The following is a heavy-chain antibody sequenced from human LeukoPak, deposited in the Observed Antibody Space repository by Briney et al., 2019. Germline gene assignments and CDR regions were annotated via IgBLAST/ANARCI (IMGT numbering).Heavy chain of an antibody. CDR1: GFTFSSYG. V-gene: IGHV3-23*01. CDR3: AKSSITMVRGVMALYFDY. Sequence: GGSLRLSCAASGFTFSSYGMSWVRQAPGKGLEWVSAISGSGGSTYYADSVKGRFTISRDNSKNTLYLQMNSLRAEDTAVYYCAKSSITMVRGVMALYFDYWGQGTLVTVSS. J-gene: IGHJ4*02. D-gene: IGHD3-10*01. CDR2: ISGSGGST.